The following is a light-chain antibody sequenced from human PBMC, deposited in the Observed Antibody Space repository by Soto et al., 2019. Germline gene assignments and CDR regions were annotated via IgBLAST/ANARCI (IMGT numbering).Light chain of an antibody. J-gene: IGKJ2*01. CDR3: QQYENVPT. CDR1: QDISTS. V-gene: IGKV1-33*01. Sequence: DIQLTQSPSSLSASIGDSVTITCQASQDISTSLNWYHRRPGKAPKLLITDASTLQTGVPPRFRGSGAGTDFSFTISRLQPEDFGEYYCQQYENVPTFGRGTKVKIK. CDR2: DAS.